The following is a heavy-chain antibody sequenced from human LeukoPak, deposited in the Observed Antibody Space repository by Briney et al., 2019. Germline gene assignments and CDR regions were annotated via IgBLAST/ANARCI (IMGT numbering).Heavy chain of an antibody. CDR1: GGTFSSYA. J-gene: IGHJ4*02. V-gene: IGHV1-69*13. CDR2: IIPIFGTA. CDR3: ARDRGYCSSTSCYNFDY. Sequence: ASVKVSCKASGGTFSSYAISWVRQAPGQGLEWMGGIIPIFGTANYAQKFQGRVTITADESTSTAYMELSSLRSEDTAVYYCARDRGYCSSTSCYNFDYWGQGTLVTVSS. D-gene: IGHD2-2*02.